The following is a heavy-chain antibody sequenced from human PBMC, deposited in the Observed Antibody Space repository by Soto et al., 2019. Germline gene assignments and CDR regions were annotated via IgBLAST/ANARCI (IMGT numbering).Heavy chain of an antibody. D-gene: IGHD2-2*01. Sequence: SVKVSGKATGGTFSSYAISWVRQAPGQGLEWMGGIIPIFGTANYAQKFQGRVTITADESTSTAYMELSSLRSEDTAVYYCARAPIVVVPAATKYYYYGMDVWGQGTTVTVSS. CDR3: ARAPIVVVPAATKYYYYGMDV. CDR1: GGTFSSYA. CDR2: IIPIFGTA. J-gene: IGHJ6*02. V-gene: IGHV1-69*13.